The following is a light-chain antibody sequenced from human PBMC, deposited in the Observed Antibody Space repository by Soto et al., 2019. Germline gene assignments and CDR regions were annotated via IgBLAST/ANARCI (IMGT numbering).Light chain of an antibody. CDR3: QQYGSSPPYS. Sequence: PGERATLSCRASRSFASSYLAWYQQKPGQAPRLLIYAASIRATSIPDRFSGSASGTDFSLTISRLDPEDFAVYYCQQYGSSPPYSFGQGTKLEIK. J-gene: IGKJ2*01. V-gene: IGKV3-20*01. CDR2: AAS. CDR1: RSFASSY.